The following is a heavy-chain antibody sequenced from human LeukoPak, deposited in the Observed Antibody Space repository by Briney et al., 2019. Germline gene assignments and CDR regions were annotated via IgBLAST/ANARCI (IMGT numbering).Heavy chain of an antibody. Sequence: GGALRLSCAASGLTFSRYSMNWVRQAPGKGLEWVASISSTSTFIYSADSVKGRSTISRDTAKNSLFLQMNSLRAEDTAIYYCGRDYFDSSDYPQTYYYYYMDVWGKGATVTVSS. D-gene: IGHD3-22*01. J-gene: IGHJ6*03. CDR3: GRDYFDSSDYPQTYYYYYMDV. CDR1: GLTFSRYS. CDR2: ISSTSTFI. V-gene: IGHV3-21*01.